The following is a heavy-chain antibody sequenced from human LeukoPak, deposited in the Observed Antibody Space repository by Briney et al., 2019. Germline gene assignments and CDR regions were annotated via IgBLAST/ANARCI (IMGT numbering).Heavy chain of an antibody. CDR2: ISYDGSNK. CDR3: ARAPYYDTLTDYYRDP. CDR1: GFTFSSYG. Sequence: PGGSLRLSCAASGFTFSSYGMHWVRQAPGKGLEWVAVISYDGSNKYYADSVKGRFTISRDNAKNSLYLQMNSLRAEDTAVYYCARAPYYDTLTDYYRDPWGQGTLVTVSS. D-gene: IGHD3-9*01. V-gene: IGHV3-30*03. J-gene: IGHJ5*02.